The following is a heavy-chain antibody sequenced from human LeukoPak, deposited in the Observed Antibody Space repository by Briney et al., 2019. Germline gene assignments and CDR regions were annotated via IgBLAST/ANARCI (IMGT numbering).Heavy chain of an antibody. CDR3: ARAVLLRYRPSDYYGMDV. Sequence: GGSLRLSCAASGFTFSSYAMSWVRQAPGKGLEWVSAISGSGGSTYYADSVKGRFTISRDNSKNTLYLQMNSLRAEDTAVYYCARAVLLRYRPSDYYGMDVWGKGTTVTVSS. CDR1: GFTFSSYA. D-gene: IGHD2-15*01. CDR2: ISGSGGST. V-gene: IGHV3-23*01. J-gene: IGHJ6*04.